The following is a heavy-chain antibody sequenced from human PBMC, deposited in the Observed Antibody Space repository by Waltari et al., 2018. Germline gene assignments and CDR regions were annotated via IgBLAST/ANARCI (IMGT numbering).Heavy chain of an antibody. J-gene: IGHJ4*02. Sequence: EVQLVESGGGLVQPGGSLRLSCAASGFTFSSYAMSWVRPAPGKGLKWVSAISGSGGSTYYADSVKGRFTISRDNSKNTLYLQMNSLRAEDTAVYYCAKDRWSMTTVILFDYWGQGTLVTVSS. CDR3: AKDRWSMTTVILFDY. CDR1: GFTFSSYA. D-gene: IGHD4-17*01. V-gene: IGHV3-23*04. CDR2: ISGSGGST.